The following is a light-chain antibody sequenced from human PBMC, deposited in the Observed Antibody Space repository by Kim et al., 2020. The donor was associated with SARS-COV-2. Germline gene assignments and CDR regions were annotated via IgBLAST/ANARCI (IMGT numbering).Light chain of an antibody. CDR1: QSVNTW. CDR3: QQYNFYRFT. CDR2: QAS. J-gene: IGKJ2*01. V-gene: IGKV1-5*03. Sequence: SASFGDRVTITCRARQSVNTWLAWYRQRPGKAPELLISQASVLQSGVSSKFSGSGSGTEFTLTIDSLQPDDCATYYCQQYNFYRFTFGQGTKLEI.